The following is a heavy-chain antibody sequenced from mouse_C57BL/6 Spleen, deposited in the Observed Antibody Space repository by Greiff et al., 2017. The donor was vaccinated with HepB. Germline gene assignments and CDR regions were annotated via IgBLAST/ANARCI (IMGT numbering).Heavy chain of an antibody. J-gene: IGHJ2*01. D-gene: IGHD1-1*01. CDR1: GYAFSSYW. CDR2: IYPGDGDT. Sequence: VQVVESGAELVKPGASVKISCKASGYAFSSYWMNWVKQRPGKGLEWIGQIYPGDGDTNYNGKFKGKATLTADKSSSTAYMQLSSLTSEDSAVYFCARSDYGSSYDYFDYWGQGTTLTVSS. V-gene: IGHV1-80*01. CDR3: ARSDYGSSYDYFDY.